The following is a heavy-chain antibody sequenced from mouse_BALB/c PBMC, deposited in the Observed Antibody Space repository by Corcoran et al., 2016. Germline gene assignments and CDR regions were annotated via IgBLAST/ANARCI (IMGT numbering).Heavy chain of an antibody. Sequence: EVQLQQSGAELVKPGASVKLSCTASGFNIKDTYMHWVKQRPEQGLEWIGRIDPANGNTKYDPKFQGKATITADTSPNTAYLQLSSLTSEDTAVDYCANWDWYFDVWGAGTTVTVSS. CDR1: GFNIKDTY. D-gene: IGHD4-1*01. J-gene: IGHJ1*01. CDR3: ANWDWYFDV. V-gene: IGHV14-3*02. CDR2: IDPANGNT.